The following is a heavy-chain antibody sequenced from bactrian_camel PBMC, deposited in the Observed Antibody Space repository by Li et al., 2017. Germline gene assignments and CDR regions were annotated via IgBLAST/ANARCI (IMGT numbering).Heavy chain of an antibody. CDR2: ISRSGAT. V-gene: IGHV3S53*01. CDR3: AEGRGSRGEHCYSLNY. CDR1: GDTGNC. Sequence: HVQLVESGGGSVQAGGSLRLSCATSGDTGNCMGWFRQASGKPREAVAAISRSGATSYTDSVKGRFIISQNNARNTVYLQMNNLQPEDTATYYCAEGRGSRGEHCYSLNYWGQGTQVTVS. J-gene: IGHJ4*01. D-gene: IGHD3*01.